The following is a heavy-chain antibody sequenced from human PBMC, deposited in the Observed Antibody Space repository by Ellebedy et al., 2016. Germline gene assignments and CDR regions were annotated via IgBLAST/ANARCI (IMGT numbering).Heavy chain of an antibody. CDR2: IYGNDVK. CDR1: GFSLDTAEVV. D-gene: IGHD1-14*01. CDR3: AHKSVYREVDY. J-gene: IGHJ4*02. Sequence: SGPTLVKPTQTLTLTCTFSGFSLDTAEVVVGWVRQPPGGALGWLSFIYGNDVKRYRPSLGSRLTITRDTSKNQVVLTMTNMDPVDTATYFCAHKSVYREVDYWGQGRLVIVSS. V-gene: IGHV2-5*01.